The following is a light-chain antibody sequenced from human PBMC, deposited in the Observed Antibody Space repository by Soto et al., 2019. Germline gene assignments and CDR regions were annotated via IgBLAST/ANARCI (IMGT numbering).Light chain of an antibody. CDR2: GAY. CDR1: QSVSSSY. Sequence: EIVLTQSPATLSVSPGERATLSCRASQSVSSSYLAWYQQRPGQAPRVLIFGAYRRATGIQDRFSGSGSGTDFTLTIRRLEPEDSAVYYCKQYASSPRTFGQGTKVDIK. V-gene: IGKV3-20*01. J-gene: IGKJ1*01. CDR3: KQYASSPRT.